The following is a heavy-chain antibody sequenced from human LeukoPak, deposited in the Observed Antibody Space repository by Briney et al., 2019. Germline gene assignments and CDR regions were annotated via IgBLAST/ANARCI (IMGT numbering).Heavy chain of an antibody. V-gene: IGHV4-34*01. CDR2: INHSGST. CDR3: ARERIQLWLSYFDL. CDR1: GGSFSGYY. J-gene: IGHJ2*01. Sequence: SETLSLTCAVHGGSFSGYYWSWIRQPPGKGLEWIGEINHSGSTNYNPSLKSRVTISVDTSKNQFSLKLSSVTAADTAVYYCARERIQLWLSYFDLWGRGTLVTVSS. D-gene: IGHD5-18*01.